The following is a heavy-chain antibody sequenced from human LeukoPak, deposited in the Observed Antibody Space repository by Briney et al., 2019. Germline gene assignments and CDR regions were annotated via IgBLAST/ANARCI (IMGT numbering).Heavy chain of an antibody. D-gene: IGHD3-3*01. Sequence: ASVKVSCKASQYTFTTYFMHWVRQAPGQGLEWMGVINPSAGSTSYAQKFQDRVTMTRDTSTSTAYLHLSSLRSEDTAVYYCARGGYDFSSGHYPDNWGQGTLVTVSS. CDR1: QYTFTTYF. V-gene: IGHV1-46*01. CDR2: INPSAGST. J-gene: IGHJ4*02. CDR3: ARGGYDFSSGHYPDN.